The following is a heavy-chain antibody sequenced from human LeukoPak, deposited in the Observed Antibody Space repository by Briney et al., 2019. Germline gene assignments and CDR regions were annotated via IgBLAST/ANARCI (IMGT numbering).Heavy chain of an antibody. J-gene: IGHJ4*02. CDR1: GYTFTDHY. CDR3: ARDRTHYYDSSGYFY. V-gene: IGHV1-69*04. D-gene: IGHD3-22*01. Sequence: SVKVSCKASGYTFTDHYIHWVRQAPGQGLEWMGRIIPILGIANYAQKFQGRVTITADKSTSTAYMELSSLRSEDTAVYYCARDRTHYYDSSGYFYWGQGTLVTVSS. CDR2: IIPILGIA.